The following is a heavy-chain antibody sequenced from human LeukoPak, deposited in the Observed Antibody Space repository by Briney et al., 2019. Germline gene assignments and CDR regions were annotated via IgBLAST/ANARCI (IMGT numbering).Heavy chain of an antibody. Sequence: ASVKVSCKASGYTFTSYDINWVRQATGQGLEWMGWMNPNSGNTGYAQKLQGRVTMTTDTSTSTAYMELRSLRSDDTAVYYCARDRKAVAGTREDYWGQGTLVTVSS. D-gene: IGHD6-19*01. CDR2: MNPNSGNT. CDR3: ARDRKAVAGTREDY. CDR1: GYTFTSYD. J-gene: IGHJ4*02. V-gene: IGHV1-8*02.